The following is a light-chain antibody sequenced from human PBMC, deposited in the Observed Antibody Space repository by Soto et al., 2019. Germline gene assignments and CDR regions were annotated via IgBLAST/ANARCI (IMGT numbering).Light chain of an antibody. CDR2: DAS. J-gene: IGKJ2*01. Sequence: EIVLTQSPATLSLSPGERATLSCRASQSITSFLAWYQQKPGQAPRLLVYDASNRVTGIPPRFSGSGSGTDFTLTITSLEPEDSAVYYCQHRESWPPNYNFGQGTKLEI. CDR3: QHRESWPPNYN. CDR1: QSITSF. V-gene: IGKV3-11*01.